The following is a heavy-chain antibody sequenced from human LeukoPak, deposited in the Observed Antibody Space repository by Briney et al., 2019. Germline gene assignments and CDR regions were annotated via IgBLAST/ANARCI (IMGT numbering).Heavy chain of an antibody. CDR3: SLLAVASDFDY. D-gene: IGHD6-19*01. CDR1: GFPFHFYE. Sequence: GGFLRLSCVVSGFPFHFYELNWVRQAPGKGLEWVSNIGASGTTRYYADSVRGRFSISRDNAKSSLYLQMNSLRVEDTAVYYCSLLAVASDFDYWGQGALVTVSS. J-gene: IGHJ4*02. V-gene: IGHV3-48*03. CDR2: IGASGTTR.